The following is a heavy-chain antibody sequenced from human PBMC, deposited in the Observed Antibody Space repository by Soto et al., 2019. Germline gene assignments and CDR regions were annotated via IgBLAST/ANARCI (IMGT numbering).Heavy chain of an antibody. CDR2: IFYSGTT. V-gene: IGHV4-31*03. CDR1: GGSISSGGYY. Sequence: QVQLQESGPGLLKHSQNLSLTCTVSGGSISSGGYYWSWIRQHPGKGLEWIGYIFYSGTTYYNPSLKSRVTITVDTSKNQFSLKLSSVSAADTAMYYCARSVDPWGQGTLVTVSS. J-gene: IGHJ5*02. CDR3: ARSVDP.